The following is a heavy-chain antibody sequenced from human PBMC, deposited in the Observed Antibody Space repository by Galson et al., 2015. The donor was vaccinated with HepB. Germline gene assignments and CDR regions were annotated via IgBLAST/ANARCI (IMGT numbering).Heavy chain of an antibody. D-gene: IGHD4-17*01. CDR2: ISSSSSYT. CDR1: GFTFSDYY. Sequence: SLRLSCAASGFTFSDYYMSWIRQAPGKGLGWVSYISSSSSYTNYADSVKGRFTISRDNAKNSLYLRMNSLRAEDTAVYYCARAMTTVTTRDAFDIWGQGTMVTVSS. J-gene: IGHJ3*02. V-gene: IGHV3-11*06. CDR3: ARAMTTVTTRDAFDI.